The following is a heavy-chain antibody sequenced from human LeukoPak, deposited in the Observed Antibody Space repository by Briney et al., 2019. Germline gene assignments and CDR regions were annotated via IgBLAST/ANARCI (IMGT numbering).Heavy chain of an antibody. CDR3: ARAPNHDILTGYYIDY. CDR2: MNPNSGNT. Sequence: ASVKVSCKASGYTFTGYYMHWVRQAPGQGLEWMGWMNPNSGNTGYAQKFQGRVTMTRNTSISTAYMELSSLRSEDTAVYYCARAPNHDILTGYYIDYWGQGTLVTVSS. D-gene: IGHD3-9*01. CDR1: GYTFTGYY. V-gene: IGHV1-8*02. J-gene: IGHJ4*02.